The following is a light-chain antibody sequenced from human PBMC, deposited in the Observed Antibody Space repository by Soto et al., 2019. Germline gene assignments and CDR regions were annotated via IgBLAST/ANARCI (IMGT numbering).Light chain of an antibody. CDR1: SSDVGDYND. Sequence: QSALTQPPSASGSPGQAVTISCTGTSSDVGDYNDVSWYQQYPGKAPKLMIYEVSKRPSGVPDRFSGSKSGNTASLTVSGLQAEDEADYYCRSCAGSNNYVIFGGGTKLTVL. V-gene: IGLV2-8*01. CDR2: EVS. J-gene: IGLJ2*01. CDR3: RSCAGSNNYVI.